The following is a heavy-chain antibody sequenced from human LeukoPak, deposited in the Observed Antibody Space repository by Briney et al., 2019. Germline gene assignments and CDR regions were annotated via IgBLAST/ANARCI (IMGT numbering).Heavy chain of an antibody. J-gene: IGHJ5*02. D-gene: IGHD3-10*01. V-gene: IGHV1-24*01. CDR3: ATEGITMVREPHWCDP. Sequence: ASVKVSCKVSGYTLTELSMHWVRQAPGKGLEWMGGFDPEDGETIYAQKFQGRVTMTEDTSTDTAYMELSSLRSEDTAVYYCATEGITMVREPHWCDPWGQGTLVTVSS. CDR2: FDPEDGET. CDR1: GYTLTELS.